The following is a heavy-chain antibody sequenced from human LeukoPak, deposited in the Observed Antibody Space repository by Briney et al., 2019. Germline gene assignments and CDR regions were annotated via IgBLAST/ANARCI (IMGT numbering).Heavy chain of an antibody. J-gene: IGHJ5*02. CDR2: IYYSGST. CDR1: GGSISSSSYY. V-gene: IGHV4-39*07. D-gene: IGHD1-26*01. CDR3: ARTRRVWVGATRGNNWFDP. Sequence: PSETLSLTCTVSGGSISSSSYYWGWIRQPPGKGLEWIGSIYYSGSTYYNPSLKSRVTISVDTSKNQFSLKLSSVTAADTAVYYCARTRRVWVGATRGNNWFDPWGQGTLVTVSS.